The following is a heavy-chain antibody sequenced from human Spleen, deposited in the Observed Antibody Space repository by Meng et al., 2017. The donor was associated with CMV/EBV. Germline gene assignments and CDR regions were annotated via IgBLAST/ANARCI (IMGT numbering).Heavy chain of an antibody. J-gene: IGHJ4*02. CDR2: MNPNSGAT. V-gene: IGHV1-2*02. D-gene: IGHD3-22*01. CDR1: STLTDYY. CDR3: ARAPWYDSSGFEYLDY. Sequence: STLTDYYLPWVRQAPGQGLEWMGWMNPNSGATKYAQKFQGRVTVTRATSIRTVYIELTSLRSDDTAVYYCARAPWYDSSGFEYLDYWGQGTLVTVSS.